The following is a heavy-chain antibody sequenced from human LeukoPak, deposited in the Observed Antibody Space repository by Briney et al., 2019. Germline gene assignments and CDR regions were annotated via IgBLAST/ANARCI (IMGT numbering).Heavy chain of an antibody. D-gene: IGHD6-13*01. J-gene: IGHJ4*02. CDR1: GSSISSGYY. Sequence: SETLSLTCTVSGSSISSGYYWGWIRQPPGKGLEWIGTVYYSRGTYYNPSLKSRASISVDTSRNQFSLKLSSVTDADTAVYYCASDENNISWFFYWGQGALVTVSS. CDR3: ASDENNISWFFY. V-gene: IGHV4-38-2*02. CDR2: VYYSRGT.